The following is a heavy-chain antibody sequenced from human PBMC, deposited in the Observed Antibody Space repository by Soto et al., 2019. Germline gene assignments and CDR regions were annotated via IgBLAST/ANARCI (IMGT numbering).Heavy chain of an antibody. J-gene: IGHJ6*02. D-gene: IGHD3-22*01. CDR1: GFAFSSYG. V-gene: IGHV3-30*18. CDR2: ISHDGNNK. CDR3: AKYRWLPRTRYYYYYYGMDV. Sequence: PGGSLRLSCAASGFAFSSYGMHWVRQAPGKGLEWVAVISHDGNNKYYADSVKGRFTISRDNSKNTLFLQMSSLGVEDTAVFYCAKYRWLPRTRYYYYYYGMDVWGQGTTVTVSS.